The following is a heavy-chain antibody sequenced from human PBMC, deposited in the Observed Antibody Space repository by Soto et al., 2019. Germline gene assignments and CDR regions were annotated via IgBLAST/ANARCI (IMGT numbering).Heavy chain of an antibody. CDR1: GYTFTSYD. CDR3: ARFGLAAAGTLYGMDV. J-gene: IGHJ6*02. D-gene: IGHD6-13*01. V-gene: IGHV1-8*01. CDR2: MNPNSGNT. Sequence: ASVKVSYKASGYTFTSYDINWVRQATGQGLEWMGWMNPNSGNTGYAQKFQGRVTMTRNTSISTAYMELSSLRSEDTAVYYCARFGLAAAGTLYGMDVWGQGTTVTVSS.